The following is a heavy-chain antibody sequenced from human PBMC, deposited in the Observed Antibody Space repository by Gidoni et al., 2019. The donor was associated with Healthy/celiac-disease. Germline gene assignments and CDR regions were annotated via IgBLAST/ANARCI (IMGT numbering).Heavy chain of an antibody. V-gene: IGHV3-74*01. D-gene: IGHD3-3*01. CDR2: INSDGSST. J-gene: IGHJ6*02. CDR3: ARVEKLSYYYYYGMDV. Sequence: EVQLVESGGGLVKPGGSVRLSCAASGFTFSSYWMHWVRQAPGKGLVWVSRINSDGSSTSYADSVKGRFTISRDNAKNTLYLQMNSLRAEDTAVYYCARVEKLSYYYYYGMDVWGQGTTVTVSS. CDR1: GFTFSSYW.